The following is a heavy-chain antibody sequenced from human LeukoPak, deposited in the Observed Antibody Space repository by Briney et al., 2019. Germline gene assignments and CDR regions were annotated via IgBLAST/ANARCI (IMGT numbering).Heavy chain of an antibody. CDR1: GFTFSSYW. CDR2: IGTDGSST. Sequence: HPGGSLRPSCAASGFTFSSYWMHWVRQVPGKGLVWVSRIGTDGSSTTYADYVKGRFSISRDNAKNTLYLQMNSLRAEDTAVYYCARDKYGGNSNAFDIWDQGTLVTVSS. CDR3: ARDKYGGNSNAFDI. V-gene: IGHV3-74*01. J-gene: IGHJ3*02. D-gene: IGHD4-23*01.